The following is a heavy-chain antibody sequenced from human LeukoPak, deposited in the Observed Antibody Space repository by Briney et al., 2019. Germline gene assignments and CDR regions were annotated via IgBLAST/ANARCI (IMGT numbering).Heavy chain of an antibody. D-gene: IGHD3-9*01. CDR1: GYTFTGYY. CDR2: INPNSGGT. V-gene: IGHV1-2*04. Sequence: ASVKVSCKASGYTFTGYYMHWVRQAPGQGLEWMGWINPNSGGTNYAQKFQGWVTMTRDTSISTAYMELSRLRSDDTAVYYCARGGGVDWLSHSYYYYGMDVWGQGTTVTVSS. CDR3: ARGGGVDWLSHSYYYYGMDV. J-gene: IGHJ6*02.